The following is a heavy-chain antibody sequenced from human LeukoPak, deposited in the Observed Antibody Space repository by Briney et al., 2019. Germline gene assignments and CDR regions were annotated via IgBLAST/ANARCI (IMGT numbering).Heavy chain of an antibody. CDR3: ATVYSGYDVVGEDY. V-gene: IGHV4-34*01. CDR1: GGSFSGYY. J-gene: IGHJ4*02. CDR2: INHSGNT. Sequence: SETLSLTCAVYGGSFSGYYWSWIRQPPGKGLEWIGEINHSGNTNYNPSLKSRVTISADTSKNQFSLNLSSVTAADTAVYYCATVYSGYDVVGEDYWGQGTLVTVSS. D-gene: IGHD5-12*01.